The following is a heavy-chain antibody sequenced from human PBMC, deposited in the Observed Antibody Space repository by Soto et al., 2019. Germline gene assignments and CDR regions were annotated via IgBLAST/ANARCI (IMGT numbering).Heavy chain of an antibody. CDR1: GGTFSSYA. CDR3: ARVAGSSQWYYYYGMDI. D-gene: IGHD6-6*01. Sequence: SVKVSCKASGGTFSSYAISWVRQAPGQGLEWMGGIIPIFGTANYAQKFQGRVTITADESTSTAYMELSSLRSEDTAVYYCARVAGSSQWYYYYGMDIWGQGTTVTVSS. CDR2: IIPIFGTA. J-gene: IGHJ6*02. V-gene: IGHV1-69*13.